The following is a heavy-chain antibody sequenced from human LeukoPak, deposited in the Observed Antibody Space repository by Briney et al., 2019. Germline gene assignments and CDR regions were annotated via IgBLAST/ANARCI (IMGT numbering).Heavy chain of an antibody. Sequence: PSETLSLTCTVSGGSISSYYWSWIRQPPGKGLEWIGYVYYTGSTNYNPSLKSRVNISVDSSKNSFSLQLHSVTAADTAVYFCARALMESTKVDFWGQGTLVTVSS. V-gene: IGHV4-59*01. CDR1: GGSISSYY. J-gene: IGHJ4*02. CDR2: VYYTGST. CDR3: ARALMESTKVDF. D-gene: IGHD5/OR15-5a*01.